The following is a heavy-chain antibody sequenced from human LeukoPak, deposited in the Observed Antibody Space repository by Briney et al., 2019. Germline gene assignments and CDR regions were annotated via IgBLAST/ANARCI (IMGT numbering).Heavy chain of an antibody. J-gene: IGHJ3*02. CDR1: GGSISSYY. Sequence: SETLSLTCTVSGGSISSYYWSWIRQPAGKGLEWIGYIYYSGSTNYNPSLKSRVTISVDTSKNQFSLKLSSVTAADTAVYYCASNSRVVVAAMGTDAFDIWGQGTMVTVSS. CDR3: ASNSRVVVAAMGTDAFDI. D-gene: IGHD2-15*01. CDR2: IYYSGST. V-gene: IGHV4-59*01.